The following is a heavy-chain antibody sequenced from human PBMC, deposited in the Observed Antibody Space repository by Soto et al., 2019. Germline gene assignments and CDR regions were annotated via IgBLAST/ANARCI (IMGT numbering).Heavy chain of an antibody. V-gene: IGHV3-11*06. CDR3: ARDPTYYYDSSGPFDY. Sequence: QVQLVESGGGLVKPGGSLRLSCAASGFTFSDYYMSWIRQAPGKGLEWVSYISSSSSYTNYADSVKGRFTISRDNAKNLLYPEMNRLRGEDTAVYYCARDPTYYYDSSGPFDYWGQGTLVTVSS. D-gene: IGHD3-22*01. CDR1: GFTFSDYY. CDR2: ISSSSSYT. J-gene: IGHJ4*02.